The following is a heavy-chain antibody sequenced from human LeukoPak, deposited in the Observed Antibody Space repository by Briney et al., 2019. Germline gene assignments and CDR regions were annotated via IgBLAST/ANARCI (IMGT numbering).Heavy chain of an antibody. CDR2: ISSSGSTI. D-gene: IGHD5-18*01. Sequence: GGSLRLSCAASGFTFSDYYVSWIRQAPGKGLEWVSYISSSGSTIYYADSVKGRFTISRDNAKNSLYLQMNSLRAEDTAVYYCARWDYTAMVSDYWGQGTLVTVSS. CDR3: ARWDYTAMVSDY. CDR1: GFTFSDYY. J-gene: IGHJ4*02. V-gene: IGHV3-11*01.